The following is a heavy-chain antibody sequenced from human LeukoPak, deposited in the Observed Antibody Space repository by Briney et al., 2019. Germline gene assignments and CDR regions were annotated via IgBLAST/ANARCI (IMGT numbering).Heavy chain of an antibody. J-gene: IGHJ4*02. D-gene: IGHD2-2*01. CDR2: ISGGGTTT. CDR1: GFTFTSYT. CDR3: AKEGSTRWLHYFDY. Sequence: PGGSLRLSCAASGFTFTSYTMNCVRQAPGKGLEWVSTISGGGTTTYYADSVKGRLTISRDNSKNTLYLQMNSLRAEDTAVYYCAKEGSTRWLHYFDYWGQGTLLTVSS. V-gene: IGHV3-23*01.